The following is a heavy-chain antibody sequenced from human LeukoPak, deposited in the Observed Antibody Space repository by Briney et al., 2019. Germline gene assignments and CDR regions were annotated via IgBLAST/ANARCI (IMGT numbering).Heavy chain of an antibody. CDR2: ISGSGGST. J-gene: IGHJ4*02. CDR1: GFTLSSYG. D-gene: IGHD6-13*01. Sequence: GGSLSLSCAAYGFTLSSYGMGWVRQAPGKGLEWVSAISGSGGSTYYANSVKGRFTISRDNSKNTLFLQMNSLRAEDTAVYYCAKRYNSSWYFDSWGQGTLVTVSS. V-gene: IGHV3-23*01. CDR3: AKRYNSSWYFDS.